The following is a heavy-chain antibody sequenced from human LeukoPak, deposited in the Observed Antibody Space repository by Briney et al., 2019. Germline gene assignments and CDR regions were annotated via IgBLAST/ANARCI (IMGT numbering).Heavy chain of an antibody. V-gene: IGHV4-34*01. CDR2: INHSGST. CDR1: GGSFSGYY. CDR3: ARGHGSRGSEGILDY. D-gene: IGHD5-12*01. Sequence: PSETLSLTCAVYGGSFSGYYWSWIRQPPGKGLEWIGEINHSGSTSYNPSLKSRVTISVDTSRNQISLKWSSVTAADTAVYYCARGHGSRGSEGILDYWGQGTLVTLSS. J-gene: IGHJ4*02.